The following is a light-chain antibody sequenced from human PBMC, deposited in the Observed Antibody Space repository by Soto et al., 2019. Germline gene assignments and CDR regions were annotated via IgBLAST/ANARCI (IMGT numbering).Light chain of an antibody. CDR1: QSVSSN. V-gene: IGKV3-15*01. CDR2: GAS. J-gene: IGKJ3*01. CDR3: QQYNTWPFT. Sequence: EVVMTQSPATLSVSPGERATLSCRASQSVSSNLVWYQQKPGQAPRLLIYGASTRATGIPARFSGSGSGTEFTLTISSLQSEAFAVYYCQQYNTWPFTFGPGTKVDIK.